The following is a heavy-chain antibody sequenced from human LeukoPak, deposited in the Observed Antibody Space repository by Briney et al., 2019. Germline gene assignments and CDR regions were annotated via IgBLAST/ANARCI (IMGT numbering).Heavy chain of an antibody. J-gene: IGHJ6*03. Sequence: SETLSLTCAVYGGSFSGYYWGWIRQPPGKGLEWIGSIYYSGSTYYNPSLKSRGTISVDTSKNQFSLKLSSVTAADTAVYYCASTEAGSGSLPTYYYYMDVWGKGTTVTVSS. CDR1: GGSFSGYY. D-gene: IGHD3-10*01. CDR3: ASTEAGSGSLPTYYYYMDV. V-gene: IGHV4-39*01. CDR2: IYYSGST.